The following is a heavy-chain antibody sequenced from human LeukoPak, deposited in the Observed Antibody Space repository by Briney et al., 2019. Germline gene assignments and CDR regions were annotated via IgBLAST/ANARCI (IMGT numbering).Heavy chain of an antibody. D-gene: IGHD3-9*01. J-gene: IGHJ5*01. V-gene: IGHV3-66*02. CDR3: ARADYDILTGYSDDNWFES. Sequence: PGGSLRLSCAASGFTVSSNYMSWVRQAPGKGLEWVSVIYSGGSTYYADSVKGRFTISRDNSKNTLYLQMNSLRAEDTAVYYCARADYDILTGYSDDNWFESWGQGTLVTVSS. CDR1: GFTVSSNY. CDR2: IYSGGST.